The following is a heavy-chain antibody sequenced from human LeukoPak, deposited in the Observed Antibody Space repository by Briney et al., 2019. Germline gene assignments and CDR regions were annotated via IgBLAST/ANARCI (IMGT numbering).Heavy chain of an antibody. V-gene: IGHV4-59*01. Sequence: PSETQSPTCTVSGGSISSYYWSWIRQPPGKGLEWIGYIYYSGSTNYNPSLKSRVTISVDTSKNQFSLKLSSVTAADTAVYYCARGIVVVTAPFDAFDIWGQGTMVTVSS. CDR3: ARGIVVVTAPFDAFDI. CDR1: GGSISSYY. CDR2: IYYSGST. D-gene: IGHD2-21*02. J-gene: IGHJ3*02.